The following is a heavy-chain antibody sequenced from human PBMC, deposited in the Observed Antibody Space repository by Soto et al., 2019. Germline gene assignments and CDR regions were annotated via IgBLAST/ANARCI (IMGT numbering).Heavy chain of an antibody. CDR1: GYSFRSYA. CDR2: ISANNGNT. CDR3: ARGITIFRVVTPDY. V-gene: IGHV1-18*01. D-gene: IGHD3-3*02. J-gene: IGHJ4*02. Sequence: QVQLVQSGPEVKKPGASPKVSCKASGYSFRSYAITWVRQAPGQGLEWMGWISANNGNTNYAPKFQGRVTMTTDTSTSTAYMELRSLRSDDTAVYYCARGITIFRVVTPDYWGQGTLVSVSS.